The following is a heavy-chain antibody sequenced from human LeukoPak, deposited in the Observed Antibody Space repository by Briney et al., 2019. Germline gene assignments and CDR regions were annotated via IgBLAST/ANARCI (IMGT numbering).Heavy chain of an antibody. Sequence: GGSLRLSCAASRFTFSTYGMHWARQAPGKGLEWVSIIYSDDGGGNTYHADSVKGRFTISRDNSKNTLYLQMNSLRAEDTAVYYCARATDWGQGTLVTVSS. V-gene: IGHV3-NL1*01. CDR2: IYSDDGGGNT. CDR1: RFTFSTYG. CDR3: ARATD. D-gene: IGHD1-1*01. J-gene: IGHJ4*02.